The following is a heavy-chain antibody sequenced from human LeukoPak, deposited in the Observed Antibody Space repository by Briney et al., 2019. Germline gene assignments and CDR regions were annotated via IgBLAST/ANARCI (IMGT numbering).Heavy chain of an antibody. D-gene: IGHD3-22*01. CDR2: IYSGGST. J-gene: IGHJ3*02. V-gene: IGHV3-66*01. CDR3: AREYYYDSSGYRVSDAFDI. CDR1: RFTVSSNY. Sequence: GGSLRLSCAASRFTVSSNYMSWVRQAPGKGLEWVSVIYSGGSTYYADSVKGRFTISRDNSKNTLYLQMNSLRAEDTAVYYCAREYYYDSSGYRVSDAFDIWGQGTMVTVSS.